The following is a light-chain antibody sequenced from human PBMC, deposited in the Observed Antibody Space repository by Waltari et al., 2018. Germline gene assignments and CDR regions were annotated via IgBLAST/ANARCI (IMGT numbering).Light chain of an antibody. J-gene: IGKJ4*01. CDR2: AAS. CDR3: QQSHSSTLT. Sequence: DIQMIQSPSSLSASVGDRVTITCRASQSITDYLNWYQQMPGKAPKLLIYAASNLQSGVPSRFSGSGSGTDFTLTISNLRPEDSATYYCQQSHSSTLTFGGGTKVEIK. V-gene: IGKV1-39*01. CDR1: QSITDY.